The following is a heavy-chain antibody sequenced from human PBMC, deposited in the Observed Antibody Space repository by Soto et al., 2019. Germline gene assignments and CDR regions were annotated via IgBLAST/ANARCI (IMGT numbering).Heavy chain of an antibody. D-gene: IGHD3-10*01. V-gene: IGHV3-23*01. J-gene: IGHJ6*02. Sequence: AGGSLRLSCAASGFTFSSYAMSWVRQAPGKGLEWVSAISGSGGSTYYADSVKGRFTISRDNSKNTLYLQMNSLRAEDTAVYYCAKVVRQESRNYYYYGMDVWGQGTTVTVSS. CDR1: GFTFSSYA. CDR2: ISGSGGST. CDR3: AKVVRQESRNYYYYGMDV.